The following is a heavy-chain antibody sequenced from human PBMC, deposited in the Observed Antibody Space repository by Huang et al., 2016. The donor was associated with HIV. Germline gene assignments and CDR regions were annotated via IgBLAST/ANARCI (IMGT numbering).Heavy chain of an antibody. J-gene: IGHJ6*02. CDR2: SRNKGRSDTT. CDR3: TGALASDTGMDV. Sequence: EVQLVESGGGLVQPGGSLRLSCAASGFTFRDHYMDWVRQAPGKWLGGVGRSRNKGRSDTTEYAASVKGRFTISRDDSETSLYLQMNSLRTEDSAVYYCTGALASDTGMDVWGQGTTVTVSS. D-gene: IGHD6-19*01. V-gene: IGHV3-72*01. CDR1: GFTFRDHY.